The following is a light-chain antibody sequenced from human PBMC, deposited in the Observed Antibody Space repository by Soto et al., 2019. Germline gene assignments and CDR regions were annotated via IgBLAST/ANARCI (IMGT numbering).Light chain of an antibody. Sequence: DIQMTQSPSTLSASVGDRVTITCRASQSISSWLAWYQQKPWKATKILIYKASSLESGVPSRFSGCGSGTEFTLTISSLQPDDFATYYCQPYNSYDTCGQGTKLEIK. CDR2: KAS. J-gene: IGKJ2*01. CDR1: QSISSW. CDR3: QPYNSYDT. V-gene: IGKV1-5*03.